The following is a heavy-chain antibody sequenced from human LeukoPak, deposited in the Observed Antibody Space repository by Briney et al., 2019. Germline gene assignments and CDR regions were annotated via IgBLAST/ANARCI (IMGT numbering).Heavy chain of an antibody. Sequence: SQTLSLTCTVSGGSISSGDYYWSWIRQPPGKGLEWIGYIYYSGSTYYNPSLKSRVTISVDTSKNQFSLKLSSVTAADTAAYYCARDGDTAPFDCWGQGTLVTVSS. CDR2: IYYSGST. D-gene: IGHD5-18*01. CDR3: ARDGDTAPFDC. CDR1: GGSISSGDYY. V-gene: IGHV4-30-4*01. J-gene: IGHJ4*02.